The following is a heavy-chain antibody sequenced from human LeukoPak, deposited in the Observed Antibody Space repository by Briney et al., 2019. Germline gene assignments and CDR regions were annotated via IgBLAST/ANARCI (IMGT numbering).Heavy chain of an antibody. CDR1: GYTFTGYY. Sequence: ASVKVSCKASGYTFTGYYMHWVRQAPGQGLEWMGWINPNSGGTNYAQKLQGRVTMTRDTSISTAYMELSRLRSDDTAVYYCARSKPFGVVISPTYFDYWGQGTLVTVSS. J-gene: IGHJ4*02. V-gene: IGHV1-2*02. CDR3: ARSKPFGVVISPTYFDY. CDR2: INPNSGGT. D-gene: IGHD3-3*01.